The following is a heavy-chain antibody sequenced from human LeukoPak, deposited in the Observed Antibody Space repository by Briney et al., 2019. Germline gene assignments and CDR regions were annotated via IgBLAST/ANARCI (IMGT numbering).Heavy chain of an antibody. D-gene: IGHD4-17*01. Sequence: PSQTLSLTCTVSGGSISSSSYYWGWIRQPPGKGLEWIGSIYYSGSTYYNPSLKSRVTISVDTSKNQFSLKLSSVTAADTAVYYCARSAVPYNYYYMDVWGKGTTVTVSS. V-gene: IGHV4-39*07. CDR3: ARSAVPYNYYYMDV. CDR1: GGSISSSSYY. J-gene: IGHJ6*03. CDR2: IYYSGST.